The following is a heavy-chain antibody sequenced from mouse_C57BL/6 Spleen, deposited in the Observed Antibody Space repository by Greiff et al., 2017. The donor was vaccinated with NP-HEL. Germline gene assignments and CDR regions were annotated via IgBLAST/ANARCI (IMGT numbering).Heavy chain of an antibody. D-gene: IGHD1-1*01. CDR2: SRNKANDYTT. V-gene: IGHV7-1*01. CDR3: ARDARGYYGSSYGYFDV. CDR1: GFTFSDFY. Sequence: DVKLVESGGGLVQSGRSLRLSCATSGFTFSDFYMEWVRQAPGKGLEWIAASRNKANDYTTEYSASVKGRFIVSRDTSQSILYLQMNALRAEDTAIYYCARDARGYYGSSYGYFDVWGTGTTVTVSS. J-gene: IGHJ1*03.